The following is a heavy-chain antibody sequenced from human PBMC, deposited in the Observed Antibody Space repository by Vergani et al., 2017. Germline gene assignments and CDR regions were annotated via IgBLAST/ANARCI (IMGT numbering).Heavy chain of an antibody. CDR1: GFTFGYHA. CDR2: IRSKAYGQAT. J-gene: IGHJ3*02. V-gene: IGHV3-49*03. CDR3: VRDQVTMLRGSDAQDI. Sequence: EVQLVESGGDLVQPGRSLRLSCTASGFTFGYHAMDWFRQAPGQGLEWVGGIRSKAYGQATIYAASVKGRFTISRDDSNSIAYRQMNNLQTEDTAMYYCVRDQVTMLRGSDAQDIWGQGTMVTVSS. D-gene: IGHD3-10*01.